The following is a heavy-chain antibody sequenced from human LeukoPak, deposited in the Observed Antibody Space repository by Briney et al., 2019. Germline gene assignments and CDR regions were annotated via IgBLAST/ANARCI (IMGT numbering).Heavy chain of an antibody. CDR3: ARDQYYYDSSGYYGFDY. D-gene: IGHD3-22*01. V-gene: IGHV4-4*07. CDR1: GGSISSYY. Sequence: PSETLSLTCTVSGGSISSYYWSWIRQPAGKGLEWIGRMHTSGSTNYNPSLKSRVTMSADTSKNQSSLKLSSVTDADTAVYYCARDQYYYDSSGYYGFDYWGQGTLVTVSS. J-gene: IGHJ4*02. CDR2: MHTSGST.